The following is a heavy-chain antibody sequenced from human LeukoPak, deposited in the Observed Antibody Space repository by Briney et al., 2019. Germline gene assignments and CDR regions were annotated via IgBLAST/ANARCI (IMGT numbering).Heavy chain of an antibody. J-gene: IGHJ4*02. CDR2: IIPIFGTA. CDR3: ARGPTEGTTVTGYDY. V-gene: IGHV1-69*05. D-gene: IGHD4-17*01. Sequence: SVKVSCKASGGTFSSYAISWVRQAPGQGLEWMGGIIPIFGTANYAQKFQGRVTITTDESTSTAYMELSSLRSEDTAVYCCARGPTEGTTVTGYDYWGQGTLVTVSS. CDR1: GGTFSSYA.